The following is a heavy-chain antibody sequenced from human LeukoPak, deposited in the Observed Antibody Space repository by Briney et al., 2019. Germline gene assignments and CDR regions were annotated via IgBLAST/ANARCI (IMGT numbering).Heavy chain of an antibody. J-gene: IGHJ4*02. D-gene: IGHD1-26*01. CDR3: ARSDGSYSTGYFDY. Sequence: GRSLRLSCAASGFTFSSYTMHWVRQAPGKGLEWVAVISYDGSNKYYADSVKGRSTISRDNSKNTLYLQMNSLRAEDTAVYYCARSDGSYSTGYFDYWGQGTLVTVSS. V-gene: IGHV3-30-3*01. CDR2: ISYDGSNK. CDR1: GFTFSSYT.